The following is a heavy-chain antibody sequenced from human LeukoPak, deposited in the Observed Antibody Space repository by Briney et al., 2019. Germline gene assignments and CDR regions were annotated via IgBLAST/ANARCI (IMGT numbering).Heavy chain of an antibody. CDR3: AKSYYDSSGEFDY. J-gene: IGHJ4*02. CDR2: IKQDGNEK. Sequence: GGSLRLSCAASGFTFTTYWMSWVRQAPGKGLEWVANIKQDGNEKYYVDSVKGRFTISRDNAKNSLYLQMNSLRAEDTALYYCAKSYYDSSGEFDYWGQGTLVTVSS. CDR1: GFTFTTYW. V-gene: IGHV3-7*03. D-gene: IGHD3-22*01.